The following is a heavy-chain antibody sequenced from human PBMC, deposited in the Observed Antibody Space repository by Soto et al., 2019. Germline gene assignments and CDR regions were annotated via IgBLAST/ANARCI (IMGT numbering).Heavy chain of an antibody. Sequence: ESGGGVVQPGRSLRLSCAASGFTFSSYGMHWVRQAPGKGLEWVAVIWYDGSNKYYADSVKGRFTISRDNSKNTLYLQMNSLRAQDRAVYYSARDSEGWFGPWGQGTLVTVST. CDR2: IWYDGSNK. V-gene: IGHV3-33*01. CDR3: ARDSEGWFGP. J-gene: IGHJ5*02. CDR1: GFTFSSYG.